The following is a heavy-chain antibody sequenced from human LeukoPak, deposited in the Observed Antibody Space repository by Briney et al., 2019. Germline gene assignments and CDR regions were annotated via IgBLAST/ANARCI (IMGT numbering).Heavy chain of an antibody. CDR1: GGSFSGYY. CDR2: INHSGST. D-gene: IGHD5-18*01. CDR3: ARRGYSYGSDY. V-gene: IGHV4-34*01. Sequence: SETLSLTCAVYGGSFSGYYWSWIRQPPGKGLEWIGEINHSGSTNYNPSLKSRVTISVDTSKNQFSLKLSSVTAADTAVYYCARRGYSYGSDYWGQGTLVTVSS. J-gene: IGHJ4*02.